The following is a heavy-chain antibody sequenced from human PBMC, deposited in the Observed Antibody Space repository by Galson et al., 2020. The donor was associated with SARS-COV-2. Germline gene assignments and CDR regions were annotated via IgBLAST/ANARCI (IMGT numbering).Heavy chain of an antibody. CDR3: ARVGTSSSGWEAYYFDY. CDR1: GYSFTSYW. Sequence: GESLKISCTGSGYSFTSYWIGWVRQMPGKGLEWMGIIYPGDSDTRYSPSFQGQVTISADKSISTAYLQWSSLKASDTAMYCCARVGTSSSGWEAYYFDYWGQGTLVTVSS. D-gene: IGHD6-19*01. CDR2: IYPGDSDT. V-gene: IGHV5-51*01. J-gene: IGHJ4*02.